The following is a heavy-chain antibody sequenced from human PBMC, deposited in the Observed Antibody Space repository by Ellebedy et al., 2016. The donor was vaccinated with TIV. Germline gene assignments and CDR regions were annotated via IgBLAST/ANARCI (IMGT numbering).Heavy chain of an antibody. J-gene: IGHJ3*01. Sequence: GESLKISCEASGYTFSGYWMHWVRQAPGKGLVWVSRINGNGSSTTYADYVKGRFTISRDDAEKTLYLQMNSRRDEDTAVDYCARVRGGVAVAGDVFDLWGQGTMVIVSS. CDR1: GYTFSGYW. CDR2: INGNGSST. CDR3: ARVRGGVAVAGDVFDL. V-gene: IGHV3-74*03. D-gene: IGHD6-19*01.